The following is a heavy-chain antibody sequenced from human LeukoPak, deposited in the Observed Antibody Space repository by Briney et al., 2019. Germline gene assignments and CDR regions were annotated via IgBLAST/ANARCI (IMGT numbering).Heavy chain of an antibody. CDR2: ISGSGGST. J-gene: IGHJ4*02. Sequence: GGSLRLSCAASGFTFSGYWMTWVRQAPGKGLEWVSAISGSGGSTYYADSVKGRFTISRDNSKNTLYLQMNSLRAEDTAVYYCAKEGGRLLYYFDYWGQGTLVTVSS. CDR3: AKEGGRLLYYFDY. CDR1: GFTFSGYW. D-gene: IGHD2/OR15-2a*01. V-gene: IGHV3-23*01.